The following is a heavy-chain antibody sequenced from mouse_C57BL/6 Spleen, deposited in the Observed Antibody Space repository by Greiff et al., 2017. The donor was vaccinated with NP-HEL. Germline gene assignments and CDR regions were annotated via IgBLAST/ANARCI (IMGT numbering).Heavy chain of an antibody. Sequence: EVKLQESEGGLVQPGSSMKLSCTASGFTFSDYYMAWVRQVPEKGLEWVANINYDGSSTYYLDSLKSRFIISRDNAKNILYLQMSSLKSEDTATYYCAREEDYYGSSSYWYFDVWGTGTTVTVSS. D-gene: IGHD1-1*01. J-gene: IGHJ1*03. CDR1: GFTFSDYY. CDR3: AREEDYYGSSSYWYFDV. CDR2: INYDGSST. V-gene: IGHV5-16*01.